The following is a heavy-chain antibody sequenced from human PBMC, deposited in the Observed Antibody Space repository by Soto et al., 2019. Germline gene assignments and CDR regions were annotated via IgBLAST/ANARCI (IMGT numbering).Heavy chain of an antibody. CDR1: GGSISGYY. Sequence: SETLSLTCTVSGGSISGYYWSWIRQSPEKGLEYIGYISCSGSTNYTPSLKSRVTTSLDTSKNHFSLKLSFVTAADTAFFYCASLNFDILTGYYAFDLWGQGTMVTVSS. CDR2: ISCSGST. J-gene: IGHJ3*01. CDR3: ASLNFDILTGYYAFDL. V-gene: IGHV4-59*08. D-gene: IGHD3-9*01.